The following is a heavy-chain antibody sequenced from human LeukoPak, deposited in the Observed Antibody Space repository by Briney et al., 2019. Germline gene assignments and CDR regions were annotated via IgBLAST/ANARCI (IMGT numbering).Heavy chain of an antibody. Sequence: KSSQTLSLTSAVYGVSFSVSYWRWSRQPPGEGLEWIGEINHSGSTNYNPSLKSPLTISVDTSENQLSLKLSSVAAADTAVYDCARGGPYSSGRYLSSPTHNLFDPWGEKTRVSVPS. CDR3: ARGGPYSSGRYLSSPTHNLFDP. D-gene: IGHD6-19*01. CDR1: GVSFSVSY. CDR2: INHSGST. J-gene: IGHJ5*02. V-gene: IGHV4-34*01.